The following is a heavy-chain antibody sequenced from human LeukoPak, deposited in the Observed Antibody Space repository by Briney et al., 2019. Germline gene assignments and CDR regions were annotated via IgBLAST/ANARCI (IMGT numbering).Heavy chain of an antibody. CDR2: IYDTGST. CDR3: ARDTGGRGRLDAFDI. Sequence: SETLSLTCTVSGGSISGWYWSWIRQPPGKGLEWIGYIYDTGSTNYNPSLKSRVTMSVDKSKNQFSLKLSSVTAADTAIYYCARDTGGRGRLDAFDIWGQGTMVTVSS. J-gene: IGHJ3*02. CDR1: GGSISGWY. D-gene: IGHD3-10*01. V-gene: IGHV4-59*12.